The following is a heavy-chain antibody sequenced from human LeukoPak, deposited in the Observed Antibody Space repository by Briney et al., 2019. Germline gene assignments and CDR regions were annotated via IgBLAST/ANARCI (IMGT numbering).Heavy chain of an antibody. CDR1: GFTFSSYS. Sequence: GSLRLSCAASGFTFSSYSMNWVRQAPGKGLQWVSYISSSSSTIYYADSVKGRFTISRDNAKNSLYLQMNSLRAEDTAVYYCAKVHSNSWGASDSWGQGTLVTVSS. D-gene: IGHD6-13*01. V-gene: IGHV3-48*01. CDR2: ISSSSSTI. J-gene: IGHJ4*02. CDR3: AKVHSNSWGASDS.